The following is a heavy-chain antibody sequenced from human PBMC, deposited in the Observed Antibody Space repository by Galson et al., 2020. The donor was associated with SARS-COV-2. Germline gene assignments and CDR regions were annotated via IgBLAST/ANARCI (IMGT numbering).Heavy chain of an antibody. CDR3: ARVKYGDSSLDY. V-gene: IGHV3-21*01. CDR2: ISSIGSYI. D-gene: IGHD4-17*01. J-gene: IGHJ4*02. CDR1: GFTFSTYS. Sequence: GESLKISCAASGFTFSTYSLNWVRQAPGKGLEWVSSISSIGSYIYYADSVKGRFTISRDSAKNSLYLQMNSLRAEDTAVYYCARVKYGDSSLDYWGQGTLVTVSS.